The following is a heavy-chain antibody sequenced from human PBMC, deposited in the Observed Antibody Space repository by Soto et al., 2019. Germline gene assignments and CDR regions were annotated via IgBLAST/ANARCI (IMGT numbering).Heavy chain of an antibody. Sequence: SETLSLTCAVYGGSFSGYYWSWIRQPPGKGLEWIGEINHSGSTNYNPSLKSRVTISVDTSKNQFSLKLSSVTAADTAVYYCARTYYDFWSGYLSSTNWFDPWGQGTLVTVSS. CDR1: GGSFSGYY. V-gene: IGHV4-34*01. J-gene: IGHJ5*02. CDR2: INHSGST. D-gene: IGHD3-3*01. CDR3: ARTYYDFWSGYLSSTNWFDP.